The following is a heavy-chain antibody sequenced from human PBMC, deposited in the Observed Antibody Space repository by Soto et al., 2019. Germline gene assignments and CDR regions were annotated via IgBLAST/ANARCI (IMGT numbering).Heavy chain of an antibody. V-gene: IGHV3-15*01. CDR1: GFTFSNAW. Sequence: GGSLRLSCAASGFTFSNAWMSWVRQAPGKGLEWVGRIKSKTDGGTTDYAAPVKGRFTISRDDSKKTLYLQMNSLKTEDTAVYYCTTLMITFGGVIVYAAFDIWGQGTMVTVSS. CDR2: IKSKTDGGTT. CDR3: TTLMITFGGVIVYAAFDI. J-gene: IGHJ3*02. D-gene: IGHD3-16*02.